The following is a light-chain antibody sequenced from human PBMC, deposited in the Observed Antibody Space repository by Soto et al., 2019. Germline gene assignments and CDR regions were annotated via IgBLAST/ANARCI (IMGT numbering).Light chain of an antibody. V-gene: IGKV3-20*01. CDR2: GAS. CDR3: QQYGSSGT. Sequence: EIAMTQSPATLSVSPGERATLSCRASQSVSSSYLARYQQKPGQAPRLLIYGASSRATGIPDRFSGSGSGTDFTLTISRLEPEDFAVYYCQQYGSSGTFGQGTKVDIK. J-gene: IGKJ1*01. CDR1: QSVSSSY.